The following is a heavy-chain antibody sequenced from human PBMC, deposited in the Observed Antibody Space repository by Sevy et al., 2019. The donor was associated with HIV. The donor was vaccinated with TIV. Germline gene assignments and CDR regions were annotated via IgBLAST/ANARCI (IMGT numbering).Heavy chain of an antibody. V-gene: IGHV3-21*01. D-gene: IGHD3-3*01. J-gene: IGHJ4*02. CDR3: ARSIGEGPLRFLECLLPGDY. Sequence: GESLKISCAASGFTFSAYNMIWVRRAPGKGLEWVSSISSSSDYKYYADSMKGRFTISRDNAKNSLSLLMDSLRAEDTAVYYCARSIGEGPLRFLECLLPGDYWGQGTLVTVSS. CDR2: ISSSSDYK. CDR1: GFTFSAYN.